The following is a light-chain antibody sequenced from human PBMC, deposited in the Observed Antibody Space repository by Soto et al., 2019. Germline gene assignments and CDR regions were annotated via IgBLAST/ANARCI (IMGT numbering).Light chain of an antibody. CDR1: QSVSSY. Sequence: EIVLTQSPATLSLSPGERATLSCRASQSVSSYLAWYQQEPGQAPRLLIYDASNRATGIPARFSGSGSGTDFTLTISSLEPEDFAVYYCQQRSNWPPFTCGPGTKVDIK. CDR2: DAS. J-gene: IGKJ3*01. CDR3: QQRSNWPPFT. V-gene: IGKV3-11*01.